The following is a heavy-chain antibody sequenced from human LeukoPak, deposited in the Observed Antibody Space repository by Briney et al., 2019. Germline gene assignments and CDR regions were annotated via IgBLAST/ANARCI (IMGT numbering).Heavy chain of an antibody. D-gene: IGHD3-22*01. Sequence: GGSLRLSCAASGFTVSSCAMSWVRQAPGKGLEWVSAISGSGGSTYYSDSVKGRFTISRDNSKNTLYLQMNSLRAEDTAVYYCAKDQGPYYYDSSGYYQGAFDIWGQGTMVTVSS. J-gene: IGHJ3*02. CDR2: ISGSGGST. V-gene: IGHV3-23*01. CDR3: AKDQGPYYYDSSGYYQGAFDI. CDR1: GFTVSSCA.